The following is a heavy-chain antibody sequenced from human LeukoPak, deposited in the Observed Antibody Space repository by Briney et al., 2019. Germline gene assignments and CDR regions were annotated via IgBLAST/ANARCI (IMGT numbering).Heavy chain of an antibody. CDR2: IYYSGST. CDR1: GCSISSYY. D-gene: IGHD3-10*01. Sequence: SETLSLTCTVSGCSISSYYWSWIRQPPGKGLEWIGYIYYSGSTNYNPSLKSRVTISVDTSKNQFSLKLSSVPAADTAVYYCASQLWSGDYYYYMDVWGKGTTVTVSS. J-gene: IGHJ6*03. V-gene: IGHV4-59*08. CDR3: ASQLWSGDYYYYMDV.